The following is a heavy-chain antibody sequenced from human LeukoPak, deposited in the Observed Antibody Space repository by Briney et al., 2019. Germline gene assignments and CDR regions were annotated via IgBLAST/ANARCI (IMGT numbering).Heavy chain of an antibody. CDR3: ARDAAYGYDRFDY. J-gene: IGHJ4*02. D-gene: IGHD4-17*01. V-gene: IGHV3-21*01. CDR1: GFTFSTYS. CDR2: ISSSSTDI. Sequence: PGGSLRLSCAASGFTFSTYSMNWVRQAPGKGLEWVSSISSSSTDIYYGDSVKGRFAISRDNAEKSLYLQMNSLRAEDTAIYYCARDAAYGYDRFDYWGQGTQVTVSS.